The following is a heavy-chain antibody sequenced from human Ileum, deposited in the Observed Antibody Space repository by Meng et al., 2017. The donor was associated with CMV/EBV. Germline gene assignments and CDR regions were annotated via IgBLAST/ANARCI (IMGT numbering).Heavy chain of an antibody. V-gene: IGHV1-69*05. J-gene: IGHJ4*02. CDR2: IIPIFGTA. CDR3: ASRGGGYSYGLDY. D-gene: IGHD5-18*01. Sequence: SVKVSCKASGGTFSSYAISWVRQAPGQGLEWMGGIIPIFGTANYAQKFQGRVTITTDESTSTAYMELSSMRSGDTAVYYCASRGGGYSYGLDYWGQGTLVTVSS. CDR1: GGTFSSYA.